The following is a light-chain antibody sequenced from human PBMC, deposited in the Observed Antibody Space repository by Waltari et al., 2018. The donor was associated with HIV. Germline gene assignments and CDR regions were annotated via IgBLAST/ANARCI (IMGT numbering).Light chain of an antibody. CDR3: QQRSHWRSVGFT. V-gene: IGKV3-11*01. CDR2: DAS. CDR1: QSIGSS. Sequence: FLTQSPATLSLSPGERATLSCSASQSIGSSLTWYQQKPCQAPRLLIYDASNRATGVPARFSGSGSGTDFTLTISSLETEDFAVYYCQQRSHWRSVGFTFGPGTKVDIK. J-gene: IGKJ3*01.